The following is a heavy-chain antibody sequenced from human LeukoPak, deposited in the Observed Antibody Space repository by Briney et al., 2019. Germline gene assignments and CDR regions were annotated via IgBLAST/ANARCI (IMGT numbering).Heavy chain of an antibody. D-gene: IGHD5-18*01. V-gene: IGHV3-11*04. CDR3: ARGGIQLWVSSDY. J-gene: IGHJ4*02. CDR2: ISSSGNTI. CDR1: GFTFSDFY. Sequence: GGSLRLSCAASGFTFSDFYMTWIRQAPTKGLEWVSYISSSGNTIYYADSVKGRFTISRDNAKNSLYLQMNSLRAEDTAVYYCARGGIQLWVSSDYWGQGTLVTVSS.